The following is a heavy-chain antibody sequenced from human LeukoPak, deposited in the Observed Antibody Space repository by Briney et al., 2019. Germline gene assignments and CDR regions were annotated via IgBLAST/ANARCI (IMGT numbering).Heavy chain of an antibody. D-gene: IGHD3-10*01. CDR3: ATMRWFGELVYFDY. V-gene: IGHV1-24*01. J-gene: IGHJ4*02. CDR1: GYTLTELS. Sequence: ASVKVSCKVSGYTLTELSMHWVRQAPGKGLEWMGGFDPEDGETIYAQKFQGRVTMTEDTSTDTAYMELSSLRSEGTAVYYCATMRWFGELVYFDYWGQGTLVTVSS. CDR2: FDPEDGET.